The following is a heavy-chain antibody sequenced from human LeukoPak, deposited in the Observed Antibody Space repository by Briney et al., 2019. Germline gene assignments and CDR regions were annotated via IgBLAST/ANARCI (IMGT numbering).Heavy chain of an antibody. CDR2: IIPIFGTA. J-gene: IGHJ5*02. CDR3: ARQEYSSSFNWFGP. CDR1: GGTFSGYA. Sequence: GASVKVSCKTSGGTFSGYAISWVRQAPGQGLEWMGGIIPIFGTANYAQKFQGRVTITTDESTSTAYMELSSLRSEDTAVYYCARQEYSSSFNWFGPWGQGTLVTVSS. V-gene: IGHV1-69*05. D-gene: IGHD6-6*01.